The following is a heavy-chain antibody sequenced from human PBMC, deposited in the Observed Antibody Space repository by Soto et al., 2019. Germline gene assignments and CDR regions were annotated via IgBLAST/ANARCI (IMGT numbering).Heavy chain of an antibody. Sequence: EVQLVESGGGLVQPGGSLQLSCTASGFRVTDSAMDWVRQAAGKGLEWVGRIRRKGNIHATTYGGSVKGRFSISRDESQNTVYMQRNSLKIEDPAVYYCARHQGEVYGSNSLDDWGQGTLVTVAA. CDR2: IRRKGNIHAT. J-gene: IGHJ4*02. CDR1: GFRVTDSA. CDR3: ARHQGEVYGSNSLDD. V-gene: IGHV3-73*02. D-gene: IGHD3-10*01.